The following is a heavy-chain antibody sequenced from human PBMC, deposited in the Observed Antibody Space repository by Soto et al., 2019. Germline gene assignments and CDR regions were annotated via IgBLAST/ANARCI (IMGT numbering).Heavy chain of an antibody. Sequence: PGGSLRLSCAASGFPFSMFWMHLVRQVPGKGLVWVSRIYSDGSGPMYADSVKGRFTISRDNAKSTLYLQMNSLRAEDTAVYYCATINSFGYDYWGQGTLVTVSS. J-gene: IGHJ4*02. V-gene: IGHV3-74*03. D-gene: IGHD5-18*01. CDR2: IYSDGSGP. CDR1: GFPFSMFW. CDR3: ATINSFGYDY.